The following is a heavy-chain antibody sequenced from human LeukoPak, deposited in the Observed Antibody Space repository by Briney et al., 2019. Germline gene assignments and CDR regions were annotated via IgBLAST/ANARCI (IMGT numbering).Heavy chain of an antibody. D-gene: IGHD1-1*01. J-gene: IGHJ3*02. CDR1: GFTFSSYA. CDR2: ISGSGGST. CDR3: AKDGRSPKWDWKGDAFDI. V-gene: IGHV3-23*01. Sequence: GGSLRLSCAASGFTFSSYAMSWVRQAPGKGLEWVSAISGSGGSTYYADSVKGRFTISRDNSKNTLYLQMNSLRAEDTAVYYCAKDGRSPKWDWKGDAFDIWGQGTMVTVSS.